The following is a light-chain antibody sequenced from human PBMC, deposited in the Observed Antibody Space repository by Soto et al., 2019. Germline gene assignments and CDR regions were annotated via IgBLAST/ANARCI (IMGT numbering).Light chain of an antibody. CDR2: DAS. J-gene: IGKJ4*01. V-gene: IGKV3-11*01. CDR3: QQRSDWPST. Sequence: EIGLTQSPATLSLSPGERATLSCRASQSVSRYLAWYQQKPGQAPRLLIYDASNRATGIPARFSGSGSGTDFTLTISSLEPEDFAVYYCQQRSDWPSTFGGGTKVEI. CDR1: QSVSRY.